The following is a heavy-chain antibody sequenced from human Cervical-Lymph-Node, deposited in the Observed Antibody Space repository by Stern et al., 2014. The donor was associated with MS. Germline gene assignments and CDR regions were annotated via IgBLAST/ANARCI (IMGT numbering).Heavy chain of an antibody. V-gene: IGHV3-13*01. CDR2: IGTAGDT. CDR1: GFTFSSYD. Sequence: QLVQSGGGLVQPGGSLRLSCAASGFTFSSYDMHWVRHATGKGLEWVSAIGTAGDTYYPGSVKGRFTISRENAKNSLYLQMNSLRAGDTGVYYCARGGCSSTSCYPDYYYYIMDVWGQGTTVTVSS. D-gene: IGHD2-2*01. J-gene: IGHJ6*02. CDR3: ARGGCSSTSCYPDYYYYIMDV.